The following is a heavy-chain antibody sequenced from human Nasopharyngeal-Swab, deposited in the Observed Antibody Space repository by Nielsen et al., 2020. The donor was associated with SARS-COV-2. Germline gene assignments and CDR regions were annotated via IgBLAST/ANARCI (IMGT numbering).Heavy chain of an antibody. CDR1: GFTFSSYW. J-gene: IGHJ5*02. CDR3: AREIPYHDFWSGYHYWCDP. V-gene: IGHV3-74*01. Sequence: GGSLRLSCAASGFTFSSYWMHWVRQAPGKGLVWVSRINGAGNNTTYADSVKGRFTVSRDNAKNTLYLQMNRLRAEDTAVYYCAREIPYHDFWSGYHYWCDPWGQGTQVTVSS. D-gene: IGHD3-3*01. CDR2: INGAGNNT.